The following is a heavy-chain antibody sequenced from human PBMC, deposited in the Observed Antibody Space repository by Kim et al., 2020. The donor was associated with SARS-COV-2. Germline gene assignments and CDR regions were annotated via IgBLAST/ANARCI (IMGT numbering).Heavy chain of an antibody. J-gene: IGHJ4*02. V-gene: IGHV3-11*06. D-gene: IGHD6-19*01. Sequence: AHYVKGRLPISRDNAKNALYLQMNSLRAEDTAVYYCARTRDSGWSYFDYWGQGTLVTVSS. CDR3: ARTRDSGWSYFDY.